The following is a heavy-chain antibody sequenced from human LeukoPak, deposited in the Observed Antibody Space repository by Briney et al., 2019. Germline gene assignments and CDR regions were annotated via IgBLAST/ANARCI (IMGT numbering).Heavy chain of an antibody. D-gene: IGHD5-12*01. V-gene: IGHV4-31*03. CDR2: IYYSGST. J-gene: IGHJ3*02. CDR1: GGSNSSGGYY. CDR3: AREVSSGGYDAFDI. Sequence: SETLSLTCTVSGGSNSSGGYYWSWIRQHPGKGLEWIGYIYYSGSTYYNPSLKSRVTISVDTSKNQFSLKLSSVTAADTAVYYCAREVSSGGYDAFDIWGQGTMVTVSS.